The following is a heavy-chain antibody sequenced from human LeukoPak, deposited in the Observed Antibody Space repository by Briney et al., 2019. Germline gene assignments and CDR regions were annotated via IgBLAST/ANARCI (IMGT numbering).Heavy chain of an antibody. CDR3: ARGYSSGWYKWFDP. V-gene: IGHV4-4*07. CDR2: IYTSGST. Sequence: SETLSLTCTVSGGSISSYYWSWVRQPAGKGLEWIGRIYTSGSTNYNPSLTSRVTMSVDTSKNHFSLKLSSVTAADTAVYYCARGYSSGWYKWFDPWGQGTLVTVSS. J-gene: IGHJ5*02. CDR1: GGSISSYY. D-gene: IGHD6-19*01.